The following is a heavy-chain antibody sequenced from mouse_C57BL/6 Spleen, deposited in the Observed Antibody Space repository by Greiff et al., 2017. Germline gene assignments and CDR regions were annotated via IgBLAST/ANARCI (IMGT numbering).Heavy chain of an antibody. CDR1: GYAFSSYW. V-gene: IGHV1-80*01. J-gene: IGHJ1*03. Sequence: LKQSGASVKISCKASGYAFSSYWMNWVKQRPGKGLEWIGQIYPGDGDTNYNGKFKGKATLTADKSSSTAYMQLSSLTSEDSAVYFCARHGSSYGWYCDVWGTGTTVTVSS. CDR3: ARHGSSYGWYCDV. CDR2: IYPGDGDT. D-gene: IGHD1-1*01.